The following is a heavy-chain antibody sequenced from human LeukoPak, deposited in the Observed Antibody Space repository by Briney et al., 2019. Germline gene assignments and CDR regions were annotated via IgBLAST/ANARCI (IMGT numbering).Heavy chain of an antibody. CDR1: GGSISSYY. V-gene: IGHV4-59*08. Sequence: SETLSLTCTVSGGSISSYYWSWIRQPPGKGLEWIGYIYYSGSTNYNPSLKSRVTISVDTSKNQFSLKLSSVTAAYTAVYYCARLRSYDFWSGYYDPHGVFDPWGQGTLVTVSS. CDR2: IYYSGST. CDR3: ARLRSYDFWSGYYDPHGVFDP. D-gene: IGHD3-3*01. J-gene: IGHJ5*02.